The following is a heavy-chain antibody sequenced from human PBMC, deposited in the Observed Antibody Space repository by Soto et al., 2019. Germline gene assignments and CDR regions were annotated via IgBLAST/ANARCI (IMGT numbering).Heavy chain of an antibody. Sequence: GGSLSLSCAASGFTFSSYAMSWVRQAPGKGLEWVSAISGSGGSTYYADSVKGRFTISRDNSKNRQYLQMNSLRAEDTAVYYCAKDQDGIAVAGTGGVHDYWGQGTLVTVSS. D-gene: IGHD6-19*01. CDR2: ISGSGGST. V-gene: IGHV3-23*01. J-gene: IGHJ4*02. CDR3: AKDQDGIAVAGTGGVHDY. CDR1: GFTFSSYA.